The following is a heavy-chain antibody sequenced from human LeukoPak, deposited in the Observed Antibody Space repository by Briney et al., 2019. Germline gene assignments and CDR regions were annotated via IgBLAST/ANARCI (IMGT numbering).Heavy chain of an antibody. CDR1: GFTFNIYA. CDR3: ARSTATYYYGMDV. CDR2: ISTSGSTI. D-gene: IGHD4-17*01. V-gene: IGHV3-48*03. Sequence: GGSLRLSCAASGFTFNIYAMSWVRQAPGKGLEWVSYISTSGSTIYYADSVKGRFTISRDNAKNSLYLQMNSLRAEDTAVYYCARSTATYYYGMDVWGQGTTVTVSS. J-gene: IGHJ6*02.